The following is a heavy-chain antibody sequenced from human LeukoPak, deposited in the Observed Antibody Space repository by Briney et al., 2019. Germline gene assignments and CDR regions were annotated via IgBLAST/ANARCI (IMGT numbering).Heavy chain of an antibody. D-gene: IGHD6-13*01. CDR2: IKQDGSEK. V-gene: IGHV3-7*01. J-gene: IGHJ4*02. CDR1: GFTFSSYW. Sequence: GGSLRLSCAASGFTFSSYWMSWVRQAPGKGLEWVANIKQDGSEKYYVDSVKGRFTISRDNAKNSLYLQMNSLRAKDTAVYYCARDQVAAATDYWGQGTLVTVSS. CDR3: ARDQVAAATDY.